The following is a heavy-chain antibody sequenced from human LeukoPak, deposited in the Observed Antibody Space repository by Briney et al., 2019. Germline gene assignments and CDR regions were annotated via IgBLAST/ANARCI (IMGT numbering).Heavy chain of an antibody. D-gene: IGHD6-13*01. CDR2: MNPNSGNT. Sequence: ASVKVSCKTSGYTFTSNGISWVRQAPGQGLEWMGWMNPNSGNTGYAQKFQGRVTITRNTSISTAYMELSSLRSEDTAVYYCARGRIAAAGYYYYYYMDVWGKGTTVTVSS. J-gene: IGHJ6*03. CDR3: ARGRIAAAGYYYYYYMDV. CDR1: GYTFTSNG. V-gene: IGHV1-8*01.